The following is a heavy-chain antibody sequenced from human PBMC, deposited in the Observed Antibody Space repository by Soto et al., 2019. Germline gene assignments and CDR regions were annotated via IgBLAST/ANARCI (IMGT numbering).Heavy chain of an antibody. CDR3: AKELHGDRDGDHYGADS. CDR2: VSYDGSRK. D-gene: IGHD4-17*01. CDR1: GFTLSTYG. J-gene: IGHJ4*02. Sequence: QVQVVESGGGVVQPGRSLTLSCAASGFTLSTYGMHWVRQAPGKGLEWVSIVSYDGSRKHYVDSVKGRFAIARDNSMNTRYLQLNSRSPEDTAMSYCAKELHGDRDGDHYGADSWGQGTLVTVSS. V-gene: IGHV3-30*18.